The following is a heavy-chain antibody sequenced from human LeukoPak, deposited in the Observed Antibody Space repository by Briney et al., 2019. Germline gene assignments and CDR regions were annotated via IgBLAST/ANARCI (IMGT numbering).Heavy chain of an antibody. J-gene: IGHJ4*02. D-gene: IGHD6-13*01. CDR2: ISWNSGSI. CDR1: GFTFDDYA. V-gene: IGHV3-9*03. Sequence: GGSLRLSCAASGFTFDDYAMHWVRQAPGKGLEWVSGISWNSGSIGYADSVKGRFTISRDNAKNSLYLQMNSLRAEDMALYYCAKGGIAAVESVHLDYWGQGTLVTVSS. CDR3: AKGGIAAVESVHLDY.